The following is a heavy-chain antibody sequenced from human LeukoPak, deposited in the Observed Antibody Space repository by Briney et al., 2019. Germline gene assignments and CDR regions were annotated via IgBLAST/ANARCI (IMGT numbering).Heavy chain of an antibody. CDR1: GFTFSSYA. CDR2: ISYDGSNK. Sequence: GRPLRLSCAASGFTFSSYAMHWVRQAPGKGLEWVAVISYDGSNKYYADSVRGRFTISRDNSKNTLYLQMNSLRAEDTAVYYCAREESQFWSGYYHFDYWGQGTLVTVSS. CDR3: AREESQFWSGYYHFDY. V-gene: IGHV3-30*04. D-gene: IGHD3-3*01. J-gene: IGHJ4*02.